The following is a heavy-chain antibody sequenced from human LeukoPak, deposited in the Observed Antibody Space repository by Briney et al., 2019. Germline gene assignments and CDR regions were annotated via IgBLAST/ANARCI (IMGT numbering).Heavy chain of an antibody. J-gene: IGHJ4*02. D-gene: IGHD2-2*01. CDR2: IKQDGSDK. V-gene: IGHV3-7*01. CDR3: ARRRCSSTSCFFDY. CDR1: GFTFSYYW. Sequence: GGSLRLSCVASGFTFSYYWMSWVRQAPGKGLEWVANIKQDGSDKYYVDSVKGRFTISRDNAKNSLYLQMNSLRAEDTAVYYCARRRCSSTSCFFDYWGQGTLVTVSS.